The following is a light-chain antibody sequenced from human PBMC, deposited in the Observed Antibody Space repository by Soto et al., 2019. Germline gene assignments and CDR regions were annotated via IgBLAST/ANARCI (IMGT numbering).Light chain of an antibody. CDR2: DAS. V-gene: IGKV1-33*01. CDR3: QQYSHLIT. CDR1: QDISNY. Sequence: IQMTQSPSSLSASVVDIFTITFQASQDISNYLNWYQQKLGKAPKLLIYDASNLETGVPSRFSGSGSGTDFTFTISSLQPEDIATYYCQQYSHLITFGQGTRLEIK. J-gene: IGKJ5*01.